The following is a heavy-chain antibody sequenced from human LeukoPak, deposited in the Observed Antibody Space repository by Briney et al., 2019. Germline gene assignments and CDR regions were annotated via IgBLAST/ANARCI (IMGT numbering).Heavy chain of an antibody. CDR1: GGSVSSPDSY. D-gene: IGHD3-22*01. V-gene: IGHV4-61*08. J-gene: IGHJ3*02. CDR3: AREGPTGDSSGYYWYAFDI. Sequence: PSETLSLTCIVSGGSVSSPDSYWSWIRQPPGKGLEWIGNVYYIGTTSYNSSLKSRVTISVDTSKNQFSLEVTSVTAADTAVYYCAREGPTGDSSGYYWYAFDIWGQGTMVTVSS. CDR2: VYYIGTT.